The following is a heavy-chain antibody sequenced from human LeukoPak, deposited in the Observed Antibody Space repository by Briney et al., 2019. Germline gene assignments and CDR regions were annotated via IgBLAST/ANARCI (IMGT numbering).Heavy chain of an antibody. Sequence: SGGSLRLSCSASGFTFSDYYMSWIRQAPGKGLEGVSYISICSSYTKYADSVKGRFTISRHNAKKLLSLQMHSLRPEDRPVYFCARGDPLDYWGQGTLVTVSS. CDR2: ISICSSYT. CDR1: GFTFSDYY. CDR3: ARGDPLDY. V-gene: IGHV3-11*06. J-gene: IGHJ4*02. D-gene: IGHD3-16*01.